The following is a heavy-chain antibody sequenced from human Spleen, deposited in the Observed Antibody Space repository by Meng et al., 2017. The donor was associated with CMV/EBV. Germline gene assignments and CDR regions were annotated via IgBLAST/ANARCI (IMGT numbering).Heavy chain of an antibody. D-gene: IGHD2-2*01. CDR3: ARHTTHCSSTSCHRGPNWFDP. J-gene: IGHJ5*02. V-gene: IGHV5-51*01. Sequence: GESLKISCKGSGYSFTSYWIACVRQMPGKGLEWMGIIYPGDSDTRYSPSFQGQVTISADKSISTAYLQWSSLKASDTAMYYCARHTTHCSSTSCHRGPNWFDPWGQGTLVTVSS. CDR2: IYPGDSDT. CDR1: GYSFTSYW.